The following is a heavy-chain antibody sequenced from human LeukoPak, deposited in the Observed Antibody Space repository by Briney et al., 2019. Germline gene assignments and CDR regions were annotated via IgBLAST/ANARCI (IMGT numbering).Heavy chain of an antibody. Sequence: GASVKVSCKASGRTFSSYAISWVRQAPGQGLEWMGRIIPILGIANYAQKFQGRVTITADKSTSTAYMELSSLRSEDTAVYYCATYGPNFDYWGQGTLVTVSS. J-gene: IGHJ4*02. CDR3: ATYGPNFDY. CDR2: IIPILGIA. CDR1: GRTFSSYA. D-gene: IGHD4-17*01. V-gene: IGHV1-69*04.